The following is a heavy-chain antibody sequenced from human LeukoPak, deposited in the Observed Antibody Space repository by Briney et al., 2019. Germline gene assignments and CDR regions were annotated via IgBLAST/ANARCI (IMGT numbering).Heavy chain of an antibody. Sequence: SETLSLTCSVSGGSISNYYWSWIRQPPGKGPEWIGYIHYSGSTNYNPSLKSRVTISVDTSQNQFSLKLSSVTAADTAVYYCARGANWFDSWGQGTLVTVSS. CDR2: IHYSGST. CDR3: ARGANWFDS. J-gene: IGHJ5*01. CDR1: GGSISNYY. V-gene: IGHV4-59*01.